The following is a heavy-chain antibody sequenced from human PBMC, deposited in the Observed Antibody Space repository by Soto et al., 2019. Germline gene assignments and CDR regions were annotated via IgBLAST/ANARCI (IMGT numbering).Heavy chain of an antibody. Sequence: EVQLVESGGGVVRPGGSLRLSCAASGFTFDDHGMTWVRQAPGKGLEWVSGITWNGATTGYADSVKGRFTISRYNAKNSLYLQMNSLRVEDTALYYCARDGGVVVAVDAFDVWGQGTMVTVSS. J-gene: IGHJ3*01. CDR2: ITWNGATT. CDR3: ARDGGVVVAVDAFDV. V-gene: IGHV3-20*04. CDR1: GFTFDDHG. D-gene: IGHD6-19*01.